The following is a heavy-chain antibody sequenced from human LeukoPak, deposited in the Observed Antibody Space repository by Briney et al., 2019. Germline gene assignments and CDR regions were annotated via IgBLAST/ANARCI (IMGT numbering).Heavy chain of an antibody. Sequence: SVKVSCKASGGTFSSYAISWVRQAPGQGLEWMGRIIPILGTANYAQKFQGRVTITTDESTSTAYMELSSLRSEDTAVYYCARETGRLGYCSGGSCYAFDYWGQGTLVTVSS. CDR3: ARETGRLGYCSGGSCYAFDY. J-gene: IGHJ4*02. CDR1: GGTFSSYA. CDR2: IIPILGTA. V-gene: IGHV1-69*11. D-gene: IGHD2-15*01.